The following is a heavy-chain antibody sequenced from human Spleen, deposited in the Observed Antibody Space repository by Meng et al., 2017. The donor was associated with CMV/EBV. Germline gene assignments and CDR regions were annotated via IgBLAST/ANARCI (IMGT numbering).Heavy chain of an antibody. CDR2: ISGYNGDT. CDR3: ARSVEMTTIYDY. D-gene: IGHD5-24*01. V-gene: IGHV1-18*01. J-gene: IGHJ4*02. CDR1: GYAFTTYG. Sequence: ASVKVSCKASGYAFTTYGITWLRQAPGQRLECLGWISGYNGDTDYAQKLQGRFTMTRDTSTRTAYMELRSLRSDDTAVYYCARSVEMTTIYDYWGQGTRVTVSS.